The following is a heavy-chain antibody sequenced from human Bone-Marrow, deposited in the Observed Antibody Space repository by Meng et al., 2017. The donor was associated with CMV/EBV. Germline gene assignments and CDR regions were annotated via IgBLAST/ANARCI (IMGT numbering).Heavy chain of an antibody. D-gene: IGHD2-2*01. CDR2: IIPIFGTA. J-gene: IGHJ5*02. Sequence: SVKVSCKASGGTFSSYAISWVRQAPGQGLEWMGGIIPIFGTANYAQKFQGRVTITTDESTSTAYMELSSLRSEDTAVYYCARDIVVVPAASNWFDPWGQATLATFSS. CDR1: GGTFSSYA. CDR3: ARDIVVVPAASNWFDP. V-gene: IGHV1-69*05.